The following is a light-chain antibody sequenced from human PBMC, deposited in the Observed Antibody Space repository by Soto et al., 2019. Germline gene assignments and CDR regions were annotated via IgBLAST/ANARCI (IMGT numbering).Light chain of an antibody. J-gene: IGLJ2*01. CDR2: SNN. Sequence: QSVLTQPPSESGTPGQRVTISCSGSRSNIGSNTVNWYQQLPGTAPKFLIYSNNQRPSGVPKRFSGSKSGTSASLAISGLQSEDEADCYCATWDDSLNGHVVFGGGTKLTVL. V-gene: IGLV1-44*01. CDR3: ATWDDSLNGHVV. CDR1: RSNIGSNT.